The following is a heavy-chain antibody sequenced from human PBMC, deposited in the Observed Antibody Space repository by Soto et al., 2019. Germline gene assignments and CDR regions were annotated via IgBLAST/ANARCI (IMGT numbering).Heavy chain of an antibody. J-gene: IGHJ4*02. CDR1: GFTFSSYA. V-gene: IGHV3-23*01. Sequence: GGSLRLSCAASGFTFSSYAMSWVRQAPGKGLEWVSAISGSGGSTYYADSVKGRFTISRDNSKNTLYMQMNSLRAEDTAVYYSATDLRGSGSAIFDYWGQGTLVTVSS. CDR2: ISGSGGST. CDR3: ATDLRGSGSAIFDY. D-gene: IGHD3-10*01.